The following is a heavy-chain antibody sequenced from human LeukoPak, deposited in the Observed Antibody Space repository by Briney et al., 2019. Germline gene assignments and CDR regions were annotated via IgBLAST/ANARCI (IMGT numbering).Heavy chain of an antibody. CDR1: GYSISNGYY. CDR2: IYRSGST. CDR3: ARDTPGRIAAAGTGGWFDP. Sequence: SESLSLTCTVSGYSISNGYYWDWIRQPPGRGLEWIGNIYRSGSTSYNPSLKSRVAISVDTSKNQFSLKLSSVTAADTAVYYCARDTPGRIAAAGTGGWFDPWGQGTLVTVSS. V-gene: IGHV4-38-2*02. D-gene: IGHD6-13*01. J-gene: IGHJ5*02.